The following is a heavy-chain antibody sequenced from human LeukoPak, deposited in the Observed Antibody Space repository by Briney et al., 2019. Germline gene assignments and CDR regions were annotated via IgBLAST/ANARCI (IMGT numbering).Heavy chain of an antibody. CDR3: AREDCSSTSCYGGFDP. J-gene: IGHJ5*02. Sequence: VASVKVSCKASGYTFTSYDINWVRQATGQGLEWMGWMNPNSGNTGYAQKFQGRVTMTRNTSISTAYMELSSLRSEDTAVYYCAREDCSSTSCYGGFDPWGQGTLVTVSS. CDR2: MNPNSGNT. CDR1: GYTFTSYD. D-gene: IGHD2-2*01. V-gene: IGHV1-8*01.